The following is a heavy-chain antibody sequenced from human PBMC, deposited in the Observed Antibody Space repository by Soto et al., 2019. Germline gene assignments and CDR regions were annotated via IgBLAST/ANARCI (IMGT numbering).Heavy chain of an antibody. V-gene: IGHV1-46*01. CDR3: ARAGSGTYWLDP. CDR1: GYTFTSYF. J-gene: IGHJ5*02. CDR2: INPSGGGT. Sequence: ASVKVSCKASGYTFTSYFIHWVRQAPGQGLEWMGIINPSGGGTSYAQNFQGRVTMTRDTSTSTVYMEVSSLRSEDTAVYYCARAGSGTYWLDPWGQGTLVTVSS. D-gene: IGHD3-10*01.